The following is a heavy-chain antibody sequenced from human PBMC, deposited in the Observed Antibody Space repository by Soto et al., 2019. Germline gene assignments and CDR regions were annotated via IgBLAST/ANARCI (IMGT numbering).Heavy chain of an antibody. V-gene: IGHV4-31*03. Sequence: QVQLQESGPELVKSSQTLSLTCTVSNGSISTNGHYWTWIRQRPGKGLEWIAYIYYTGNSYYTPSLKSRLTISIDTSKNQFSLTLRSVTAADTAVYYCAREQWGFASWGKGTLDAVAS. D-gene: IGHD6-19*01. CDR2: IYYTGNS. CDR1: NGSISTNGHY. J-gene: IGHJ4*02. CDR3: AREQWGFAS.